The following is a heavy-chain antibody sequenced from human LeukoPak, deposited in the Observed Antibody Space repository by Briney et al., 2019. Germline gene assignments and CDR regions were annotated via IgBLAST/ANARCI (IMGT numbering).Heavy chain of an antibody. CDR1: GYTFTGYY. CDR3: ATEAPTVTNPDY. J-gene: IGHJ4*02. Sequence: ASVKVSCKASGYTFTGYYIHWVRQAPGQGLEWMGWINPNSGGTNYAQKFQGGVTMTRDTSISTAYMELSRLRSDDTAVYYCATEAPTVTNPDYWGQGTLVTVSS. D-gene: IGHD4-17*01. V-gene: IGHV1-2*02. CDR2: INPNSGGT.